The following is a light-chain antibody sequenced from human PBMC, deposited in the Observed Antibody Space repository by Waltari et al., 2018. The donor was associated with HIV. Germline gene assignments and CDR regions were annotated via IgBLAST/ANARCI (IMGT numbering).Light chain of an antibody. Sequence: DIVMTQSPDSLAVSLGERATINCKSRQSLLYSSNNKNYLGWYQQKPGKAPKLLISVASNLQTGVPSRFTGSGSGTDFTLTLSSLQPEDCATYYCQQSYTAPWTFGQGTKV. CDR3: QQSYTAPWT. V-gene: IGKV4-1*01. J-gene: IGKJ1*01. CDR1: QSLLYSSNNKNY. CDR2: VAS.